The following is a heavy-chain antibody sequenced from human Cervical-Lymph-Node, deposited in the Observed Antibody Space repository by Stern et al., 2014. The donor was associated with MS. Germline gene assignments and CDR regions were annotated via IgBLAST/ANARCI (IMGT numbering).Heavy chain of an antibody. CDR2: ISSTGTTM. Sequence: VQLVESGGGLVKPGGSLRLSCETSGFTFSDYYMNWIRQAPGKGLEWVSYISSTGTTMYYAESVKGRFTISRDNAKNSLYLHMNSLRAEDAAVYYCARGPHRRDGYNFDYWGQGALVTVSS. CDR1: GFTFSDYY. J-gene: IGHJ4*02. CDR3: ARGPHRRDGYNFDY. D-gene: IGHD5-24*01. V-gene: IGHV3-11*01.